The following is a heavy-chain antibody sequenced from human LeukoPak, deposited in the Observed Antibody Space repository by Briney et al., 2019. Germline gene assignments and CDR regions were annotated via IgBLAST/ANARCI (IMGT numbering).Heavy chain of an antibody. J-gene: IGHJ5*02. Sequence: ASVKVSCKAFGYTFTGYYMHWVRQAPGQGLEWMGWINPNSGGTNYAQMFQGRVTMTRDTSISTAYMELSRLRSDDTAVYYCARDRGIAVAGIMEFDPWGQGTLVTVSS. CDR2: INPNSGGT. CDR3: ARDRGIAVAGIMEFDP. V-gene: IGHV1-2*02. D-gene: IGHD6-19*01. CDR1: GYTFTGYY.